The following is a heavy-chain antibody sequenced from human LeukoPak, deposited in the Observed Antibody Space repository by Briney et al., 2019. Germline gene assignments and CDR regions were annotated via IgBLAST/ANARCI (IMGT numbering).Heavy chain of an antibody. CDR2: IIPIFGTA. D-gene: IGHD6-6*01. Sequence: GASVKVSCKASGDTFSSYAISWVRQAPGQGLEWMGGIIPIFGTANNAQKFQGRVTITADESTSTAYMELSSLRSEDTAVYYCARQTYSSSHTSWGQGTLVTVSS. V-gene: IGHV1-69*01. CDR3: ARQTYSSSHTS. J-gene: IGHJ5*02. CDR1: GDTFSSYA.